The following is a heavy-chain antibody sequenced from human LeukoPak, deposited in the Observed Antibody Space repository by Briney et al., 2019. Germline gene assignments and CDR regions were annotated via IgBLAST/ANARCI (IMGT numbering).Heavy chain of an antibody. CDR1: GFTFSSFE. V-gene: IGHV3-48*03. CDR3: ARDATTAVGWVYMDV. CDR2: ISTSGSTK. J-gene: IGHJ6*03. D-gene: IGHD6-13*01. Sequence: PGGSLRLSCAASGFTFSSFEMNWVRQAPGKGLEWLSHISTSGSTKYYANSVKGRFTISRDNVENSVYLQMSSLTAEDTGLYYCARDATTAVGWVYMDVWGKGTTVTISS.